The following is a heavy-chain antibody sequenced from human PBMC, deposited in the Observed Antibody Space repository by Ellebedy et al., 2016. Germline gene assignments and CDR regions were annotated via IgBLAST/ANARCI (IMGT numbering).Heavy chain of an antibody. J-gene: IGHJ3*02. CDR1: GGTFSSYP. D-gene: IGHD4-17*01. V-gene: IGHV1-69*06. Sequence: SVKVSXXASGGTFSSYPISWVRQAPGQGLEWMGGIIPIFGTANYAQKFQGRVTITADKSTSTAYMELSSLRSEDTAVYYCARDGPTVTTRPNDAFDIWGQGTMVTVSS. CDR3: ARDGPTVTTRPNDAFDI. CDR2: IIPIFGTA.